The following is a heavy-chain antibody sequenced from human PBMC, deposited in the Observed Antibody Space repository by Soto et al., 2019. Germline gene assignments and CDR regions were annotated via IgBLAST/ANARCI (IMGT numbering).Heavy chain of an antibody. J-gene: IGHJ6*03. CDR3: AKDRGNTAVVVASYSMAV. V-gene: IGHV3-23*01. Sequence: PVGSLRLSCAASGFTFSSYAMSWVRQAPGKGLEWVSAISGSGGSTYYADSVKGRFTISRDNSKNTLYLQMNSLRAEDTAVYYCAKDRGNTAVVVASYSMAVWGKGTTVTVS. CDR1: GFTFSSYA. CDR2: ISGSGGST. D-gene: IGHD2-15*01.